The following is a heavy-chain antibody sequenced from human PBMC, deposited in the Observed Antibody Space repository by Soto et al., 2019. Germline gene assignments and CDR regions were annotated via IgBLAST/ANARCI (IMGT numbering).Heavy chain of an antibody. D-gene: IGHD3-22*01. J-gene: IGHJ4*02. Sequence: GGSLRLSCAASGFTFDDYAMHWVRQAPGKGLEWVSGISWNSGSIGYADPVKGRFTISRDNAKNSLYLQMNSLRAEDTALYYCAKDVTRHYYDSSGPPDYWGQGTLVTVSS. CDR1: GFTFDDYA. CDR3: AKDVTRHYYDSSGPPDY. CDR2: ISWNSGSI. V-gene: IGHV3-9*01.